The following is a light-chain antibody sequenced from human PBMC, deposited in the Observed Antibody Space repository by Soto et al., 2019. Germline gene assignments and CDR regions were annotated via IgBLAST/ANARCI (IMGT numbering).Light chain of an antibody. V-gene: IGKV4-1*01. J-gene: IGKJ1*01. CDR1: QSVLYSSNNKNY. Sequence: DIVMPQSPDSLAVSLGERATINCKSSQSVLYSSNNKNYLAWYQQQPGQPPKLLIYWASTRESGVPDRFSGSGSGTDFTLTISSLQAEDVAVYYCQQYYSTPLFGQGTKVEIK. CDR2: WAS. CDR3: QQYYSTPL.